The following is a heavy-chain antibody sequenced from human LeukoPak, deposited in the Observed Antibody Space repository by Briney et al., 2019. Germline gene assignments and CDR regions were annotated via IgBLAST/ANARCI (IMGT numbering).Heavy chain of an antibody. Sequence: SETLSLTCTVSGGSISSYYWSWIRQPPGKGLEWIGYIYYSGSINYNPSLKSRVTISVDTSKNQFSLKLSSVTAADTAVYYCARAPPDSMVRGVPTFDYWGQGTLVTVSS. CDR3: ARAPPDSMVRGVPTFDY. V-gene: IGHV4-59*01. CDR1: GGSISSYY. CDR2: IYYSGSI. D-gene: IGHD3-10*01. J-gene: IGHJ4*02.